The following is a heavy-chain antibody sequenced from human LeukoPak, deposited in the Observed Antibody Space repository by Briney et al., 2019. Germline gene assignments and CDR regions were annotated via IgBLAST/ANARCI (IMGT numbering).Heavy chain of an antibody. D-gene: IGHD2-2*01. CDR2: INHSGST. CDR3: ARGRGGYCSSTSCSYFDY. CDR1: GGSFSGYY. J-gene: IGHJ4*02. Sequence: SETLSLTCAVYGGSFSGYYWSWIRQPPGKGLEWIGEINHSGSTNYNPSLKSRATISVDTSKNQFSLKLSSVTAADTAVYYCARGRGGYCSSTSCSYFDYWGQGTLVTVSS. V-gene: IGHV4-34*01.